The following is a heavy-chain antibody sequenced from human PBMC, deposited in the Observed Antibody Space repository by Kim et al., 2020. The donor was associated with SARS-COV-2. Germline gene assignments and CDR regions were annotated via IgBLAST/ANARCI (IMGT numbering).Heavy chain of an antibody. CDR3: ARDYYGGSSSLKYSMDV. Sequence: GGSLRLSCAASGFTVSNNYMNWVRQAPGKGLEWVSVIYSDGNTYYADSVKGRFAISRDNSKNTLYLQMNSLRAEDTAVYYCARDYYGGSSSLKYSMDVWGQGTTVTVSS. D-gene: IGHD4-17*01. V-gene: IGHV3-53*01. CDR2: IYSDGNT. CDR1: GFTVSNNY. J-gene: IGHJ6*02.